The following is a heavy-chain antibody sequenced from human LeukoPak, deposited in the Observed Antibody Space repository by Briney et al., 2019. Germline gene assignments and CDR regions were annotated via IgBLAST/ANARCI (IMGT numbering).Heavy chain of an antibody. D-gene: IGHD5-18*01. CDR2: IYSGGST. CDR3: VREGGDTAMAPDY. Sequence: GGSLRLSCTASGFTVSSNYMSWVRQAPGKGLEWVSVIYSGGSTYYADSVKGRFTISRDNSKNTLYLQMNSLRAEDTAVYYCVREGGDTAMAPDYWGQGTLVTVSS. J-gene: IGHJ4*02. CDR1: GFTVSSNY. V-gene: IGHV3-53*01.